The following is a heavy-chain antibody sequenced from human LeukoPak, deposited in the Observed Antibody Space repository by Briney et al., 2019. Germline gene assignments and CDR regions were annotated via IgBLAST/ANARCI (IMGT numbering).Heavy chain of an antibody. CDR3: AKLFESGTYNNFFHY. V-gene: IGHV3-30*02. D-gene: IGHD3-10*01. CDR1: GFTFSSYG. Sequence: GGSLRLSCAASGFTFSSYGMHWVRQAPGKGLEWVAFTRYDESDKYYADSVQGRFTISRDNSKNTLYLQMNSLRPEDTAIYYCAKLFESGTYNNFFHYWGQGTLVTVFS. J-gene: IGHJ4*02. CDR2: TRYDESDK.